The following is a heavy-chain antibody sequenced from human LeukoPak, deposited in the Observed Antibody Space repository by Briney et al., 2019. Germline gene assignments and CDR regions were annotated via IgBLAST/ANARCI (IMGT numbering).Heavy chain of an antibody. D-gene: IGHD3-22*01. CDR1: GFTFSSYS. CDR3: AKDPGYYDSSGYYDY. J-gene: IGHJ4*02. CDR2: ISSSSYI. Sequence: SGGSLRLSCAASGFTFSSYSMNWVRQAPGKGLEWVSSISSSSYIYYADSVKGRFTISRDNAKNSLYLQMNSLRAEDTAVYYCAKDPGYYDSSGYYDYWGQGTLVTVSS. V-gene: IGHV3-21*01.